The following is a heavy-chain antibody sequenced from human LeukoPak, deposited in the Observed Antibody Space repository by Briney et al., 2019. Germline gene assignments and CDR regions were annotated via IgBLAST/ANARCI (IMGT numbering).Heavy chain of an antibody. J-gene: IGHJ4*02. D-gene: IGHD6-13*01. Sequence: PGGSLRLSCAASGFTFSSYSMNWVRQAPGKGLEWVSAISGSGGSTYYADSVKGRFTISRDNSKNTLYLQMNSLRAEDTAVYYCAEMEIAAASPFDYWGQGTLVTVSS. CDR1: GFTFSSYS. V-gene: IGHV3-23*01. CDR2: ISGSGGST. CDR3: AEMEIAAASPFDY.